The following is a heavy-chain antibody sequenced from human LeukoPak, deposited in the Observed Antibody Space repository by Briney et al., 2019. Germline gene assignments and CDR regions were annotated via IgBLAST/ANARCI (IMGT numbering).Heavy chain of an antibody. V-gene: IGHV4-59*11. J-gene: IGHJ3*02. CDR2: IYYSGST. Sequence: PSETLSLTCTVSGGSISSHYWSRILQPPGKGLEWIGYIYYSGSTNYNPSLKSRVTISVDTSKNQFSLKLSSVTAADTAVYYCARGFQRWNFAFDIWGQGTMVTVSS. D-gene: IGHD1-7*01. CDR1: GGSISSHY. CDR3: ARGFQRWNFAFDI.